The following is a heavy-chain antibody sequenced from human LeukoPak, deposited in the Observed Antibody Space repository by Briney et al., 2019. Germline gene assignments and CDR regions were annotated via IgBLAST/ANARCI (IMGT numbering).Heavy chain of an antibody. Sequence: ETLSLTCTVSGGSISSSSYYWGWIRQPPGKGLEWVSVIYSGGSTYYADSVKGRFTISRDNSKNTLYLQMNSLRAEDTAVYYCVRARQMGYSGYDTVEYWGQGTLVTVSS. CDR3: VRARQMGYSGYDTVEY. J-gene: IGHJ4*02. V-gene: IGHV3-53*03. D-gene: IGHD5-12*01. CDR1: GGSISSSSYY. CDR2: IYSGGST.